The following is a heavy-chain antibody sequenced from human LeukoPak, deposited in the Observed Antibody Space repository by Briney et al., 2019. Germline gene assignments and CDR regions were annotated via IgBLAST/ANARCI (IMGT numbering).Heavy chain of an antibody. Sequence: PGESLRLSCVASGFTFTNYAMSWVRQAPGKGLEWVSAITGSDGTSHYADSVKGRFTISRDNSKNTLYLQVNGLRAEDTAVYYCAKWGDYDILTGYYVPDYWGQGTLVTVSS. CDR1: GFTFTNYA. D-gene: IGHD3-9*01. CDR2: ITGSDGTS. J-gene: IGHJ4*02. V-gene: IGHV3-23*01. CDR3: AKWGDYDILTGYYVPDY.